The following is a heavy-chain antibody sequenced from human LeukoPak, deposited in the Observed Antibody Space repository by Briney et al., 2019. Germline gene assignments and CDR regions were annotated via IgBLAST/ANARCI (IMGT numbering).Heavy chain of an antibody. Sequence: GGSLRLSCAASGFTFSSYWMSWVRQAPGKGLEWVSSISSSSSYIYYADSVKGRFTISRDNAKNSLYLQMNSLRAEDTAVYYCARSYYYGLAGDYWGQGTLVTVPS. D-gene: IGHD3-10*01. J-gene: IGHJ4*02. CDR3: ARSYYYGLAGDY. CDR1: GFTFSSYW. V-gene: IGHV3-21*01. CDR2: ISSSSSYI.